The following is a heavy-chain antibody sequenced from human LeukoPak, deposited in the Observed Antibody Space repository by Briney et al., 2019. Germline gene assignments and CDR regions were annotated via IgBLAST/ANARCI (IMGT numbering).Heavy chain of an antibody. D-gene: IGHD2-2*01. Sequence: GESLKISCKGSGYSFTTYWIGWVRQMPGKGLEWMGIIYPGDSDTRYSPSFQGQVTISADKSISTAYLQWSSLKASDTTMYYCARNPLVVVPAVSVGDGFDIWGQGTMVTVSS. CDR1: GYSFTTYW. V-gene: IGHV5-51*01. CDR3: ARNPLVVVPAVSVGDGFDI. CDR2: IYPGDSDT. J-gene: IGHJ3*02.